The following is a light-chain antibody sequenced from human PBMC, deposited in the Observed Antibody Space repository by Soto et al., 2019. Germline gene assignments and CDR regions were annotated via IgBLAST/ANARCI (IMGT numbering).Light chain of an antibody. CDR1: SSDVGGYNY. J-gene: IGLJ1*01. CDR2: DVK. Sequence: QSALTQPRSVSGSPGQSVTLSCTGTSSDVGGYNYVTWYQQYPGKAPKVMIYDVKTRPSGVPDRFSGSKSGNTASLTISGLQAEDEADYYCSSYTSSSIDYVFGTGTKLTVL. CDR3: SSYTSSSIDYV. V-gene: IGLV2-11*01.